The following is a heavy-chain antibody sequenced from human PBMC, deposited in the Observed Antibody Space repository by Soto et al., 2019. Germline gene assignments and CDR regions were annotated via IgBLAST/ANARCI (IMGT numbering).Heavy chain of an antibody. Sequence: PVGSLRLSCEASGFTFSNDAMSWVRQAPGGGLEWVSYYVDSVKGRFTISRDNAKNSLYLQMNSLRAEDTAVYYCAREALVTAHALDIWGQGTMVTVSS. CDR1: GFTFSNDA. D-gene: IGHD2-21*02. J-gene: IGHJ3*02. V-gene: IGHV3-7*01. CDR3: AREALVTAHALDI.